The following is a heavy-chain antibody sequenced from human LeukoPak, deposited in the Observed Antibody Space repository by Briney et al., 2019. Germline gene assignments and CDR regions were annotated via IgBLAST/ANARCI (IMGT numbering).Heavy chain of an antibody. J-gene: IGHJ5*02. Sequence: ASVKVSCKASGYTFTGYYMHWVRQAPGQGLEWMGWINPNSGGTNYAQKLQGRVTMTRDTSISTAYMELSRLRSDDTAVYYCARGQNYDYVWGSYRYNWFDPWGQGTLVTVSS. CDR3: ARGQNYDYVWGSYRYNWFDP. CDR2: INPNSGGT. D-gene: IGHD3-16*02. V-gene: IGHV1-2*02. CDR1: GYTFTGYY.